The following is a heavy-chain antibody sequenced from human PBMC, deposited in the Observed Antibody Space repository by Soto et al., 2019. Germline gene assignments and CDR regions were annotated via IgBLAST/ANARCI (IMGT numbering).Heavy chain of an antibody. CDR1: GYTFTSYG. Sequence: QVQLVQSGAEVKKPGASVKVSCKASGYTFTSYGITWVRQAPGQGLEWMGWISAYNGNTNYAQKLQGRVTMTTDTSRSTGCMDRRSLRSDDTAVYYCARDVSDCGGDCYHDYWGQGSLVTVSS. J-gene: IGHJ4*02. D-gene: IGHD2-21*02. CDR2: ISAYNGNT. CDR3: ARDVSDCGGDCYHDY. V-gene: IGHV1-18*01.